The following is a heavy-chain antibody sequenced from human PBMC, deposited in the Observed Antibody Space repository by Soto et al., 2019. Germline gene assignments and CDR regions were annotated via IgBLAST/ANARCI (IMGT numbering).Heavy chain of an antibody. V-gene: IGHV3-53*02. Sequence: EMQLVETGGDLIQPGGSLRLSCAASGFTVSGNYMSWVRQAPGKGLEWVSVIYRGGSTYYADSVKGRFTISRDNSKNTLYLQMNSLRADDTAMYYCARDGGLAEDGMDVWGQGTTVTVSS. CDR3: ARDGGLAEDGMDV. J-gene: IGHJ6*02. CDR1: GFTVSGNY. CDR2: IYRGGST. D-gene: IGHD3-10*01.